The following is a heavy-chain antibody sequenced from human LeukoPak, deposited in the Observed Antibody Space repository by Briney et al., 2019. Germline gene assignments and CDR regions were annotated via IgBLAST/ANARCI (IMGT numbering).Heavy chain of an antibody. D-gene: IGHD2-2*01. CDR1: GFTFSSYG. V-gene: IGHV3-30*18. J-gene: IGHJ4*02. CDR3: AKTNLGYCSGTSCYGNDY. CDR2: ISYDGSNK. Sequence: PGGSLRLSCAASGFTFSSYGMHWVRQAPGKGLEWVAVISYDGSNKYYADSVKGRFTISRDNSKNTLYLQMNSLRAEDTAVYYCAKTNLGYCSGTSCYGNDYWGQGTLVTVSS.